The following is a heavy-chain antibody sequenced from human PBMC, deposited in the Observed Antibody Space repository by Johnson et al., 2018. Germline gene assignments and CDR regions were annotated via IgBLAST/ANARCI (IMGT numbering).Heavy chain of an antibody. D-gene: IGHD3-22*01. CDR1: GFTFDDYA. CDR3: VKDDRYYYESSGYLYEAFDI. CDR2: ISWNSGSI. Sequence: VQLVESGGGLVQPGRSLRLSCAASGFTFDDYAMHWVRQAPGKGLEWVSGISWNSGSIGYADSVRGRFTISRDNAKNFLYLQMNSLRPEDTALYYCVKDDRYYYESSGYLYEAFDIWGQGTMVTVSS. V-gene: IGHV3-9*01. J-gene: IGHJ3*02.